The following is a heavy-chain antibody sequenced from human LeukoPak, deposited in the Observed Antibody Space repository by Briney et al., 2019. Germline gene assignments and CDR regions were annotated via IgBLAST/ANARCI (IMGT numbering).Heavy chain of an antibody. CDR3: ARGGSGYPLDY. CDR1: SGSISSYY. CDR2: IYYTGVT. J-gene: IGHJ4*02. V-gene: IGHV4-59*01. D-gene: IGHD3-22*01. Sequence: SETLSLTCAVSSGSISSYYWSWIRQPPGKGLEWIGYIYYTGVTNYNPALTRRLTISLDTAMKQFSLTLRSVIAADTAIYYCARGGSGYPLDYWGQGTLVTVSS.